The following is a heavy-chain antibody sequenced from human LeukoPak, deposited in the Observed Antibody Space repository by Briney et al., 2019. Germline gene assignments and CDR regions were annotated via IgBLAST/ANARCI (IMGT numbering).Heavy chain of an antibody. CDR1: GFTVSHNY. D-gene: IGHD4-17*01. CDR3: ATRMVTTWAFDY. V-gene: IGHV3-53*01. CDR2: IYSGGST. Sequence: GGSLRLSCAASGFTVSHNYMSWVRQAPGKGLEWVSVIYSGGSTYYADSVKGRFTISRDDSKNTLYLQMNTLRAEDTAVYYCATRMVTTWAFDYWGQGTLVTVSS. J-gene: IGHJ4*02.